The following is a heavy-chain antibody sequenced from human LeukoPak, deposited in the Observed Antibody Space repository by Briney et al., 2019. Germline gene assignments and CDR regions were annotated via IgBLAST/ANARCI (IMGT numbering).Heavy chain of an antibody. D-gene: IGHD2-2*02. CDR3: ARHPLFFCSSTSCYTYYFDY. CDR1: GGSISSSSYY. J-gene: IGHJ4*02. Sequence: SETLSLTCTVSGGSISSSSYYWGWIRQPPGKGLEWIGSIYYSGSTYYNPSLKSRVTISVDTSKNQFSLKLSSVTAADTAVYYCARHPLFFCSSTSCYTYYFDYWGQGTLITVSS. CDR2: IYYSGST. V-gene: IGHV4-39*01.